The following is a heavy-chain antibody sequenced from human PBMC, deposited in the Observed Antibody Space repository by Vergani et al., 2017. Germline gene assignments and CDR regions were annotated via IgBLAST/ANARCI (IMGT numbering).Heavy chain of an antibody. Sequence: QVQVVQSGAEVKKSGASVKVSCKTSGYTFSNYYMHWVRQAPGQGLEWMGIINPSGGHTNYAQKFQGRVTIAAETSTDTALLELSSLRSEDTAVYYCATPQTVTTGGMEVWGQGTTVIVSS. J-gene: IGHJ6*02. CDR1: GYTFSNYY. CDR2: INPSGGHT. CDR3: ATPQTVTTGGMEV. V-gene: IGHV1-46*01. D-gene: IGHD4-17*01.